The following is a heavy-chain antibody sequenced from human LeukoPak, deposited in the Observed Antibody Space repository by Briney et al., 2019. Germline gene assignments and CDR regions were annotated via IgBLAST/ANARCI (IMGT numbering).Heavy chain of an antibody. J-gene: IGHJ4*02. V-gene: IGHV3-23*01. CDR1: GLTLSSYA. CDR3: ASAPRIVVVTATPDFDY. D-gene: IGHD2-21*02. Sequence: PGGSLRLSCAASGLTLSSYAMSWVRQAPGKGLEWVSAISGSSGSTYYADSVKGRFTISRDTSNNTLYLQMTRLRAETTAVYYWASAPRIVVVTATPDFDYWGQGTLVTVSS. CDR2: ISGSSGST.